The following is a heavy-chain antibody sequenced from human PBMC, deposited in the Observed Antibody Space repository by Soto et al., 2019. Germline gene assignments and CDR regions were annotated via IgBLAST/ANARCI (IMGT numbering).Heavy chain of an antibody. CDR3: AREGTFYTAFDI. CDR2: INTNRGGT. D-gene: IGHD3-16*01. J-gene: IGHJ3*02. Sequence: QVQLVQSGAEVKKPGASVKVSCKASGYTFAGYYMHWVRQAPGQGLEWMGWINTNRGGTSYAQKFQGRVTVTRDTSISTAYMELSRLRSDDTAVYYCAREGTFYTAFDIWGQGTMVTVSS. V-gene: IGHV1-2*02. CDR1: GYTFAGYY.